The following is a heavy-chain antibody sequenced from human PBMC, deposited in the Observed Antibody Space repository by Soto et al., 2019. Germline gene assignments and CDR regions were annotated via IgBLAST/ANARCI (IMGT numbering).Heavy chain of an antibody. CDR1: GGSVSGGSYY. D-gene: IGHD6-19*01. J-gene: IGHJ4*02. CDR2: IYYSGST. Sequence: QVQLQESGPGLVKPSETLSLTCTVSGGSVSGGSYYWSWIRQPPGKGLEWIGYIYYSGSTNYNPSLKSRVTISVDTSKNQFSLKLSSVTAADTAVYYCARWGYSSGWYDYWGQGTLVTVSS. CDR3: ARWGYSSGWYDY. V-gene: IGHV4-61*01.